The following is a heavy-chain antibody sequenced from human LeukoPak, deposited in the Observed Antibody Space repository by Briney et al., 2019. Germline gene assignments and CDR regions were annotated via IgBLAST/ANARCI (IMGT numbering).Heavy chain of an antibody. D-gene: IGHD3-16*02. V-gene: IGHV1-2*02. Sequence: GAAVNVSCKASGYTFTGYYMHWVRQAPGQGLEWMGWINPNSGGTNYAPKFQGRVTLTRDTSINTAYMELSRLKSDDTAMYYCATLRSLFDYWGQGTLVTVSS. J-gene: IGHJ4*02. CDR2: INPNSGGT. CDR3: ATLRSLFDY. CDR1: GYTFTGYY.